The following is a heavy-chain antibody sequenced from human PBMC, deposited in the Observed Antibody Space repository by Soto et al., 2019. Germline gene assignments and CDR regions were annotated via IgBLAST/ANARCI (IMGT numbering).Heavy chain of an antibody. CDR2: MNPNSGNT. CDR3: ARDPHEFWSSYFFDP. D-gene: IGHD3-3*01. Sequence: ASVKVSCKASGYNISSYDINWVRQATGQGLEWMGWMNPNSGNTGYAQKFQGRVTMATDTSTNTAYMELRNLRSDDTAVYYCARDPHEFWSSYFFDPWGPGTLVTVSS. J-gene: IGHJ5*02. V-gene: IGHV1-8*01. CDR1: GYNISSYD.